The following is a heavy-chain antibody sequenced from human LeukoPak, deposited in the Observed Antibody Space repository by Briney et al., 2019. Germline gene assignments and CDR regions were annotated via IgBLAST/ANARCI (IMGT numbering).Heavy chain of an antibody. D-gene: IGHD3-10*01. CDR3: AKDSYYYGSGSPYFDY. Sequence: PGESLRLSCEASGFTFTKFWMSWVRQAPGKGLEWVSAISGSGGSTYYADSVKGRFTISRDNSKNTLYLQMNSLRAEDTAVYYCAKDSYYYGSGSPYFDYWGQGTLVTVSS. CDR2: ISGSGGST. CDR1: GFTFTKFW. J-gene: IGHJ4*02. V-gene: IGHV3-23*01.